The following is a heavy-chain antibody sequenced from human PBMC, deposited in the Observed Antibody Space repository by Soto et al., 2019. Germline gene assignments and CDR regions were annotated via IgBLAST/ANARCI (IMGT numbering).Heavy chain of an antibody. CDR2: INHSGST. CDR3: ARVVGTLTTYETHYYMDV. D-gene: IGHD4-17*01. Sequence: QVQLQQWGAGLLKPSETLSLTCAVYGGSFSGYYWSWIRQPPGKGLEWIGEINHSGSTNYNPSLKSRVTISVDTSKNQFSLKLSFVTAADTAVYYCARVVGTLTTYETHYYMDVWGKGTTVTVSS. V-gene: IGHV4-34*01. J-gene: IGHJ6*03. CDR1: GGSFSGYY.